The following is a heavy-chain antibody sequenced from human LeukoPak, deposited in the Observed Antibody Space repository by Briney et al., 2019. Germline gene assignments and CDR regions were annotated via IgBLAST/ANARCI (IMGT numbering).Heavy chain of an antibody. CDR3: ARSAGYYYDGSAYRYYFDY. J-gene: IGHJ4*02. CDR1: GGSISSYY. V-gene: IGHV4-59*01. CDR2: IYYSGST. Sequence: PSETLSLTCTVSGGSISSYYWSWIRQPPGKGLEWIGYIYYSGSTNYNPSLKSRVTISVDTSKNQFSLKLSSVTAADTAVYYCARSAGYYYDGSAYRYYFDYWGQGTLVTVSS. D-gene: IGHD3-22*01.